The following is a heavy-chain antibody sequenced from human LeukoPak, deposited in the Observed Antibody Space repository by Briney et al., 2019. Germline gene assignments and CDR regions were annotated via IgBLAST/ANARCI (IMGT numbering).Heavy chain of an antibody. Sequence: SETLSLTCAVYGGSFSGYYWSWIRQPPGKALEWIGEINHSGSTNYNPSLKSRVTISVDTSKNQFSLKLSSVTAADTAVYYCVTNWNDSYALYWGQGTLVTVSS. CDR1: GGSFSGYY. J-gene: IGHJ4*02. D-gene: IGHD1-20*01. V-gene: IGHV4-34*01. CDR2: INHSGST. CDR3: VTNWNDSYALY.